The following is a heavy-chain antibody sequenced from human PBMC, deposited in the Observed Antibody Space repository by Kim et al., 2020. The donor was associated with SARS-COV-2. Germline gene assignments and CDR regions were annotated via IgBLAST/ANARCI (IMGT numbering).Heavy chain of an antibody. D-gene: IGHD6-13*01. J-gene: IGHJ4*02. CDR3: ARMSIAVAAGADY. Sequence: YSRSLKTRLTISKDTSKNQVVLTMTNMDPVDTATYYCARMSIAVAAGADYWGQGTLVTVSS. V-gene: IGHV2-70*01.